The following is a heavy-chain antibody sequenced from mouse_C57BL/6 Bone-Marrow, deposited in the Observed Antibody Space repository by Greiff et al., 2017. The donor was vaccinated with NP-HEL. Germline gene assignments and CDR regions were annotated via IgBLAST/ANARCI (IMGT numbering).Heavy chain of an antibody. CDR3: ARNYGSSSYYAMDY. CDR1: GYTFTSYG. V-gene: IGHV1-81*01. CDR2: IFPRSGNT. Sequence: QVQLQQSGAELARPGASVKLSCKASGYTFTSYGISWVKQSPGQGLEWIGEIFPRSGNTYYNEKFKGKATLTADKSYSTAYMELRSLTSKDSSVYFSARNYGSSSYYAMDYWGRGTSVTVTA. J-gene: IGHJ4*01. D-gene: IGHD1-1*01.